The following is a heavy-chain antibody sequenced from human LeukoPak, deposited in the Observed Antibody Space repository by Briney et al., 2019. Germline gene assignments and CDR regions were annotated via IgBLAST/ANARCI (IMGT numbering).Heavy chain of an antibody. V-gene: IGHV1-69-2*01. CDR1: GYTFTDYY. J-gene: IGHJ4*02. CDR3: ATLPFVRFLEWLPSSY. CDR2: VDPEDGET. Sequence: GATVKISCKASGYTFTDYYMHWVQQAPGKGLEWMGRVDPEDGETIYAEKFQGRVTITADTSTDTAYMELSSLRSEDTAVYYCATLPFVRFLEWLPSSYWGQGTLVTVSS. D-gene: IGHD3-3*01.